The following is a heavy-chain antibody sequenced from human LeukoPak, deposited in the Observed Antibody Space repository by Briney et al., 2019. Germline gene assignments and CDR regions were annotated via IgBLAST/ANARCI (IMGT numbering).Heavy chain of an antibody. D-gene: IGHD5-24*01. J-gene: IGHJ4*02. CDR3: ARWRARWLQSKPRGFDY. CDR1: GGSFSGYY. CDR2: INHSGST. Sequence: SETLSLTCAVYGGSFSGYYWSWIRQPPGKGLEWIGEINHSGSTNYNPSLKSRVTISVDTSKNQFSLKLSSVTAADTAVYYCARWRARWLQSKPRGFDYWGQGTLVTVSS. V-gene: IGHV4-34*01.